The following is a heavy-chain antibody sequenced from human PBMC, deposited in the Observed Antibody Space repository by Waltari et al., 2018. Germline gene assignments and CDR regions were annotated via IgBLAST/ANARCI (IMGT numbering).Heavy chain of an antibody. J-gene: IGHJ4*02. CDR3: AILCGGDCYWGIDY. CDR2: IIPIFGTA. D-gene: IGHD2-21*01. CDR1: GGTFSSYA. Sequence: QVQLVQSGAEVKKPGSSVKVSCKAYGGTFSSYALSWVRQAPGQGLEWMGGIIPIFGTANYAQKFQGRVTITADKSTSTAYMELSSLRSEDTVVYYCAILCGGDCYWGIDYWGQGTLVTVSS. V-gene: IGHV1-69*14.